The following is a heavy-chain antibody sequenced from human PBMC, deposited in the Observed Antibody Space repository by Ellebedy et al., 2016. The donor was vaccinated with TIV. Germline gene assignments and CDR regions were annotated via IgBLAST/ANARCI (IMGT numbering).Heavy chain of an antibody. CDR1: GFTVSSNY. Sequence: GESLKISCAASGFTVSSNYMSWVRQAPGKGLEWVSYISSSSSTIYYADSVKGRFTISRDNAKNSLYLQMNSLRAEDTAVYYCARENKQQLVRLQYYYYGMDVWGQGTTVTVSS. J-gene: IGHJ6*02. V-gene: IGHV3-48*01. CDR3: ARENKQQLVRLQYYYYGMDV. D-gene: IGHD6-13*01. CDR2: ISSSSSTI.